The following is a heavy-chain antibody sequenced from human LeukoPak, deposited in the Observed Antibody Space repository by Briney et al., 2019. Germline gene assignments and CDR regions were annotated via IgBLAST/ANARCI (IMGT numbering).Heavy chain of an antibody. D-gene: IGHD6-13*01. J-gene: IGHJ5*01. V-gene: IGHV3-30-3*01. Sequence: GGSLRLSCAASGVTLSSYAIHWVRQAPGEGLEWVAAISYDGSNKYYADSVKGRFTISRDNSKNTLYLQMNSLRGEDTAVYYCVREGGTAGDFWGQGTLVTVSS. CDR3: VREGGTAGDF. CDR1: GVTLSSYA. CDR2: ISYDGSNK.